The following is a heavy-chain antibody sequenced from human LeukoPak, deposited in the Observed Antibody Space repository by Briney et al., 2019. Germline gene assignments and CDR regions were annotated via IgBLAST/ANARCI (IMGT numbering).Heavy chain of an antibody. D-gene: IGHD1/OR15-1a*01. CDR3: ARDGGTTTTGNWFDP. V-gene: IGHV3-48*03. CDR1: GFTFSSYE. Sequence: PGGSLRLSCAASGFTFSSYEMNWVRQATGKGLEWVSYISSSGNTIYYADSVRGRFTVSRDSAKNSLYMQMNSLRAEDTAVYYCARDGGTTTTGNWFDPWGQGTLVTVSS. J-gene: IGHJ5*02. CDR2: ISSSGNTI.